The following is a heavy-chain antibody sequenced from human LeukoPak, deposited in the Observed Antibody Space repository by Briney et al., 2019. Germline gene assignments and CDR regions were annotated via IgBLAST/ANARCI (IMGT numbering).Heavy chain of an antibody. CDR3: ARSAYSSGWSTFDY. CDR1: GFTFSSYS. J-gene: IGHJ4*02. CDR2: ISSSSSTI. Sequence: GGSLRLSCAASGFTFSSYSTNWVRQAPGKGLEWVSYISSSSSTIYYADSVKGRFTISRDNAKNSLYLQMNSLRAEDTAVYYCARSAYSSGWSTFDYWGQGTLVTVSS. V-gene: IGHV3-48*01. D-gene: IGHD6-19*01.